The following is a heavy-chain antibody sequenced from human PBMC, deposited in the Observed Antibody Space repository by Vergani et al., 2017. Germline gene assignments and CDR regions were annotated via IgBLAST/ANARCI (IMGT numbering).Heavy chain of an antibody. Sequence: QLQLQESGPGLVKPSETLSLTCTVSGGSISSSSYYWGWIRQPPGKGLEWIGSIYYSGSTYYNPSLKSRVTISVDTSKNRFSLKLSSVTAADTAVYYCASLIVGATDFDYWGQGTLVTVSS. CDR1: GGSISSSSYY. CDR2: IYYSGST. J-gene: IGHJ4*02. D-gene: IGHD1-26*01. V-gene: IGHV4-39*01. CDR3: ASLIVGATDFDY.